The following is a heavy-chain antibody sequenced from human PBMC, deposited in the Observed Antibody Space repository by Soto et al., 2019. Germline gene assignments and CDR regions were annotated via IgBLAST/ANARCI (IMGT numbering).Heavy chain of an antibody. CDR3: ARDYHNYDYVPSWFDP. CDR2: IYYRGIT. V-gene: IGHV4-31*03. J-gene: IGHJ5*02. D-gene: IGHD3-16*01. Sequence: ASETLSLTCTVSGGSISSGDYYWSWIRQHPGKGLEWIGYIYYRGITYYNPSLKSRITISVDTSKNQFSLKLSSVTAADTAVYYCARDYHNYDYVPSWFDPWGQGTLVTVSS. CDR1: GGSISSGDYY.